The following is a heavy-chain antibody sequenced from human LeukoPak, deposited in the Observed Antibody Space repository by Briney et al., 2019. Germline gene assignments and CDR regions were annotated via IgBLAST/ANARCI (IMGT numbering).Heavy chain of an antibody. CDR1: GLTFSDYY. Sequence: GGSLRLPCAASGLTFSDYYMSWIRQAPGKGLEWVSYISSSGSTIYYADSVKGRFTISRDNAKNSLYLQMNSLRAEDTAVYYCAREPRIQWELHYYYYGMDVWGQGTTVTVSS. D-gene: IGHD1-26*01. CDR2: ISSSGSTI. J-gene: IGHJ6*02. V-gene: IGHV3-11*01. CDR3: AREPRIQWELHYYYYGMDV.